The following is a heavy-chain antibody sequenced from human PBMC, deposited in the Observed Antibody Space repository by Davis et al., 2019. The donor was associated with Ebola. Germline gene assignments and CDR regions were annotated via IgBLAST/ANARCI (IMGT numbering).Heavy chain of an antibody. CDR3: AASEGYQLLLDY. J-gene: IGHJ4*02. CDR2: ISAYNGNT. Sequence: ASVQVSCQASGYTFTGYYMHWVRQAPGQGLEWMGWISAYNGNTNYAQKLQGRVTMTTDTSTSTAYMELRSLRSDDTAVYYCAASEGYQLLLDYWGQGTLVTVSS. V-gene: IGHV1-18*04. CDR1: GYTFTGYY. D-gene: IGHD2-2*01.